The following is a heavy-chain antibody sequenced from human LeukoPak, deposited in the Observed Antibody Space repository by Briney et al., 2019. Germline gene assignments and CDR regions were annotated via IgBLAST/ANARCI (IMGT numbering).Heavy chain of an antibody. J-gene: IGHJ4*02. CDR2: INPNSGGT. Sequence: ASVKVSCKASGYIFTGYYMHWVRQAPGQGLEWMGWINPNSGGTNYAQKFQGRVTMTRDTSISTAYMELSRLRSDDTAVYYCARRVPIAVAGTRGANDYWGQGTLVTVSS. CDR3: ARRVPIAVAGTRGANDY. CDR1: GYIFTGYY. D-gene: IGHD6-19*01. V-gene: IGHV1-2*02.